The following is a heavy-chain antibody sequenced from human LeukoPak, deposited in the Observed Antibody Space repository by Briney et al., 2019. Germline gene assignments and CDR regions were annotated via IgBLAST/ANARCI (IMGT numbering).Heavy chain of an antibody. J-gene: IGHJ3*02. D-gene: IGHD3-22*01. CDR1: GFTVSSIH. Sequence: GGSLRLSCAASGFTVSSIHMVWVRQAPGKGLEWVPVTYTGGNSYYADSVKGRFIISRDISKNALYLQMNSLRAEDSALYYCARGGRGSAAVVAPRSFDTWGQGTMVTVSS. V-gene: IGHV3-53*01. CDR2: TYTGGNS. CDR3: ARGGRGSAAVVAPRSFDT.